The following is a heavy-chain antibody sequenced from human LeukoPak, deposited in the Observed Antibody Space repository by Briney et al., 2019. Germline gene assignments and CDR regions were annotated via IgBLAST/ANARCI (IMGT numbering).Heavy chain of an antibody. CDR1: GFTFSNYG. D-gene: IGHD1-1*01. CDR3: ARDKVKQNARYFDY. CDR2: IKQDGSEK. Sequence: PGGSLRLSCAASGFTFSNYGMSWVRQAPGKGLEWVASIKQDGSEKFYVDSVKGRFTISRDNAKNSLYLQMNSLRAEDTAVYYCARDKVKQNARYFDYWGQGTLVTVSS. J-gene: IGHJ4*02. V-gene: IGHV3-7*01.